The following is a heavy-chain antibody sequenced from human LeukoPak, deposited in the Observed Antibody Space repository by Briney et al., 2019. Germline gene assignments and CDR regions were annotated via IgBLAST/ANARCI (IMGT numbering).Heavy chain of an antibody. D-gene: IGHD5-24*01. J-gene: IGHJ3*02. CDR2: IYPGDSDT. V-gene: IGHV5-51*01. Sequence: GESLKISCKGSGYFFTTYWIGWVRQMPGKGLEWMGIIYPGDSDTRYSPSFQGQVTISADKSMSTAYLQWSSLKASDTAMYYCARRDGYNSADAFDIWGQGTMVTVSS. CDR1: GYFFTTYW. CDR3: ARRDGYNSADAFDI.